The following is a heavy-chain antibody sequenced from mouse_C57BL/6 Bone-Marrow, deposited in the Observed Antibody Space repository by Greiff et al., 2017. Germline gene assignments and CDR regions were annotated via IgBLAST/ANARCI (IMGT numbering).Heavy chain of an antibody. CDR1: GFNIKDDY. J-gene: IGHJ2*01. D-gene: IGHD2-3*01. CDR3: TSDGLDY. CDR2: IDPENGDT. Sequence: EVQLQQSGAELVRPGASVKLSCTASGFNIKDDYMHWVKQRPEQGLEWIGWIDPENGDTEYASKFQGKATITADTSSTTAYLQLSSLTSEDTAVYYCTSDGLDYWGQGTTLTVSS. V-gene: IGHV14-4*01.